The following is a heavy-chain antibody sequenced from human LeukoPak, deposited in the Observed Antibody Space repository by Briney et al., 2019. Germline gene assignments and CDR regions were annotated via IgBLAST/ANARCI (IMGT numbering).Heavy chain of an antibody. D-gene: IGHD3-22*01. CDR1: GYTFTGYD. J-gene: IGHJ4*02. CDR3: ARGPYYYDSSGYYYVNY. CDR2: MNPNSGNT. Sequence: ASVKVSCKASGYTFTGYDINWVRQATGQGLEWMGWMNPNSGNTVYAQKFQGRVAMTGNTSISTAYMELSSLRSEDTAVYYCARGPYYYDSSGYYYVNYWGQGTLVTVSS. V-gene: IGHV1-8*01.